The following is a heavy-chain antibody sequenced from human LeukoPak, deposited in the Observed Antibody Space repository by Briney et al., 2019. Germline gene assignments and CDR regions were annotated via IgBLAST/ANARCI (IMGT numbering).Heavy chain of an antibody. J-gene: IGHJ4*02. Sequence: SETLSLTCTVSGGSISSYYWSWIRQPPGKGLEWIGYIYYSGSTNYNPSLKSRVTISVDTSKNQFSLKLSSVTAADTAVYYCARIVVVRGVYYFDYWGQGTLVTVSS. V-gene: IGHV4-59*01. CDR3: ARIVVVRGVYYFDY. CDR2: IYYSGST. D-gene: IGHD3-10*01. CDR1: GGSISSYY.